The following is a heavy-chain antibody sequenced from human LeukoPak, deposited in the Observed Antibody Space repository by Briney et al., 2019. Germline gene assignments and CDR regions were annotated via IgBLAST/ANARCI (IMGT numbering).Heavy chain of an antibody. Sequence: GGSLRLSCAASGFTFSSYAMSWVRQAPGKGLEWVSGISWNSGSIGYADSVKGRFTISRDNAKNSLYLQMNSLRAEDTALYYCAKDIGGSGLYYYYYGMDVWGQGTTVTVSS. CDR2: ISWNSGSI. J-gene: IGHJ6*02. D-gene: IGHD6-19*01. V-gene: IGHV3-9*01. CDR1: GFTFSSYA. CDR3: AKDIGGSGLYYYYYGMDV.